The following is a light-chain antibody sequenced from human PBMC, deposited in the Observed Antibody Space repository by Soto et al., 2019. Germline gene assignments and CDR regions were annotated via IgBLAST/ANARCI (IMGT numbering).Light chain of an antibody. CDR2: AS. J-gene: IGKJ4*01. CDR1: QSVRSSY. V-gene: IGKV3-20*01. Sequence: EIVLTQSPGTLSLSPGERATLSCRASQSVRSSYLAWYQQKPGEAPRLLIYASTRATGIPDRFSGSGSGTDFTLTISRLEPEDFAVYYRQQYGSSPLTFGGGTKVEIK. CDR3: QQYGSSPLT.